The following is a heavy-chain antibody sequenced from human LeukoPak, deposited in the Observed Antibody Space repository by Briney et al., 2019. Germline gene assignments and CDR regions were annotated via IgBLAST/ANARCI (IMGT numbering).Heavy chain of an antibody. J-gene: IGHJ3*01. CDR2: INLNSGDT. V-gene: IGHV1-2*02. Sequence: ASVKVSCKASGHTFTDYYVHWMRQAPGQGLEWMGWINLNSGDTRYAQRFQGRLTVTRDTSIRTAYMDLNGLRSDDTAVYSCARDSIEAPGLVFDFWGQGTMVTISS. CDR3: ARDSIEAPGLVFDF. CDR1: GHTFTDYY. D-gene: IGHD6-13*01.